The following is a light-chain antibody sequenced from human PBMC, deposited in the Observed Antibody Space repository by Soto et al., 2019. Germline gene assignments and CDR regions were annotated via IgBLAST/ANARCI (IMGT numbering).Light chain of an antibody. CDR1: RSDVGGYNY. V-gene: IGLV2-8*01. CDR2: EVS. J-gene: IGLJ1*01. CDR3: NPYVDTNHYG. Sequence: QSALTQPPSAFGSPGQSVTISCTGTRSDVGGYNYVSWYQQHPGKAPKLMIYEVSKRPSGVPDRFSASKSGNTASLTVSGLQADDESDYYCNPYVDTNHYGLGTETKVTV.